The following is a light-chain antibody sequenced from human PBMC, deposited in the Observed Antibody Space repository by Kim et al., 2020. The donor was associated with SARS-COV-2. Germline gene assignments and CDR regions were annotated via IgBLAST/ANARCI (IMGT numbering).Light chain of an antibody. J-gene: IGKJ1*01. Sequence: ETVMTQSPATVSVSPGESATLSCEASHDVDSKLAWYQQKPGQPPRLLIHDASVRATGVPARFSGSGSATYFTLTILSLQSDDIAVYYCQQSNDWPPTFGQGTKVDIK. V-gene: IGKV3-15*01. CDR1: HDVDSK. CDR2: DAS. CDR3: QQSNDWPPT.